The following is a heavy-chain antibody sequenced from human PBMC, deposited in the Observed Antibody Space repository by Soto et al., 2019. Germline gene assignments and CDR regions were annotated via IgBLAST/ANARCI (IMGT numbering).Heavy chain of an antibody. Sequence: ASVKVSCKASGYTFTSYGISWVRQAPGQGLEWMGWISAYNGNTNYAQKLQGRVTMTTDTSTSTAYMELRSLRSDDTAVYYCARGGYCSGFIFFMSYHYSYMDFWGKGITVTV. CDR2: ISAYNGNT. V-gene: IGHV1-18*01. J-gene: IGHJ6*03. CDR1: GYTFTSYG. CDR3: ARGGYCSGFIFFMSYHYSYMDF. D-gene: IGHD2-15*01.